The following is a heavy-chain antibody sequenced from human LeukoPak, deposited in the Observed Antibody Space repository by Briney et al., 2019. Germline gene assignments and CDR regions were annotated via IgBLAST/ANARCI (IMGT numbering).Heavy chain of an antibody. Sequence: SETLSLTCSVSGVSISSGSNYWGWIRQPPGKTLEWIGSIYSSGSTYYNSSLKSRVIILIDTSKNHFSLTLSSVTAADTAVYYCARRRFVVVPAAIDYFDYWGQGTLVTVSS. CDR3: ARRRFVVVPAAIDYFDY. CDR1: GVSISSGSNY. J-gene: IGHJ4*02. V-gene: IGHV4-39*07. D-gene: IGHD2-2*02. CDR2: IYSSGST.